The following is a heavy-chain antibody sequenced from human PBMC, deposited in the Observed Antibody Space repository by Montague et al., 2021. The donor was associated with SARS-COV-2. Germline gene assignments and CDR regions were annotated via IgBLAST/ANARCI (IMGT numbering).Heavy chain of an antibody. D-gene: IGHD1-14*01. Sequence: SETRSLTCSVSGGSISSYYWSWIRQSPGKGLEWIGYIFHSGITDYNPSLKSRVTISVDMSKNQFSLQLNSVTAADSAVYYCARTEYNRNDWFDPWGQGTLVTVSS. CDR2: IFHSGIT. J-gene: IGHJ5*02. CDR3: ARTEYNRNDWFDP. V-gene: IGHV4-59*13. CDR1: GGSISSYY.